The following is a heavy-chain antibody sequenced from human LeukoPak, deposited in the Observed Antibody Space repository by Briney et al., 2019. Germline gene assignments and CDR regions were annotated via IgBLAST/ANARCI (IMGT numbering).Heavy chain of an antibody. CDR1: GFTFSYYG. V-gene: IGHV3-33*08. J-gene: IGHJ4*02. CDR3: ARDLGTTNYYFDY. D-gene: IGHD1-7*01. Sequence: PGRSLRLSCAVSGFTFSYYGFHWVRQAPDKGLEWVSLHWYDGSNTYYADSVKGRFTICRDNAKDTLYLQMNSLRAEDTAVYYCARDLGTTNYYFDYWGQGTLVTVPS. CDR2: HWYDGSNT.